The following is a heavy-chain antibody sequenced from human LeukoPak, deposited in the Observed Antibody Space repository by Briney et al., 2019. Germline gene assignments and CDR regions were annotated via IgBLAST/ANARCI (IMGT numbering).Heavy chain of an antibody. CDR1: GGTFSSYA. CDR3: ARVTRLTNEYSYGEI. V-gene: IGHV1-69*05. CDR2: ISAYNGNT. J-gene: IGHJ4*02. Sequence: SVKVSCKAFGGTFSSYAISWVRQAPGQGLEWMGWISAYNGNTNYAQKFQGRVTITTDESTSTAYMELSSLRSEDTAVYYCARVTRLTNEYSYGEIWGQGTLVTVSS. D-gene: IGHD5-18*01.